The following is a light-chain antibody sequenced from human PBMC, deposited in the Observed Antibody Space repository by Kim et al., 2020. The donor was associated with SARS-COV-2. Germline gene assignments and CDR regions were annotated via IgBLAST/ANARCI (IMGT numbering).Light chain of an antibody. CDR2: AAS. CDR1: QRISSY. V-gene: IGKV1-39*01. Sequence: DIQMTQSPSSLSASVGDRVTITCRASQRISSYLNWYQQKLGKAPKLLVYAASSLQSGVPSRFSGSGSGTDFTLTISSLQPEGFATYYCQQSYTDAYTFGQGTKLEI. CDR3: QQSYTDAYT. J-gene: IGKJ2*01.